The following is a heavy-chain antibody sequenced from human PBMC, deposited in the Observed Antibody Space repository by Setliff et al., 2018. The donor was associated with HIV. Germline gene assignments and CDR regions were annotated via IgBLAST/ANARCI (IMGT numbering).Heavy chain of an antibody. CDR2: IYYSGRT. CDR3: AGEIAPAARLPNVGGPPPPGYYHYMDV. Sequence: ETLSLTCIVSRGPISSTSHYWGWVRQSPGRRLEWIGSIYYSGRTYYNPSLKSRVTMSVDTSTNQFSLDLTSVTAADTAVYFCAGEIAPAARLPNVGGPPPPGYYHYMDVWGKGTTVTVSS. CDR1: RGPISSTSHY. D-gene: IGHD2-8*01. V-gene: IGHV4-39*07. J-gene: IGHJ6*03.